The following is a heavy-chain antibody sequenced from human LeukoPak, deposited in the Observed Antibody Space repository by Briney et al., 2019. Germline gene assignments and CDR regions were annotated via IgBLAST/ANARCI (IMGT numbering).Heavy chain of an antibody. CDR3: ARGSSSGWPDYFDY. D-gene: IGHD6-19*01. V-gene: IGHV3-23*01. CDR1: GFTFSSYA. J-gene: IGHJ4*02. CDR2: ISGSGGST. Sequence: GGSLRLSCAASGFTFSSYAMSWVRQAPGKGLEWVSAISGSGGSTYYAGSVKGRFTISRDNAKNTLYLQMNSLRAEDTAVYYCARGSSSGWPDYFDYWGQGTLVTVSS.